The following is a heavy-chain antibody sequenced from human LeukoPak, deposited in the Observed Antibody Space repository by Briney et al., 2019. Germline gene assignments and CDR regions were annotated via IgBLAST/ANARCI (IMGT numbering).Heavy chain of an antibody. CDR3: ARASTVVKPFDY. J-gene: IGHJ4*02. D-gene: IGHD4-23*01. Sequence: GGSLRLSCAASGFAVRTNYMSWVRQPPGKGLEWVSVFYTGGSTYYADSVKGRFTISRDSSKNTVYLLMNNLRAEDTAMYFCARASTVVKPFDYWGQGTLVTVSS. CDR1: GFAVRTNY. CDR2: FYTGGST. V-gene: IGHV3-53*01.